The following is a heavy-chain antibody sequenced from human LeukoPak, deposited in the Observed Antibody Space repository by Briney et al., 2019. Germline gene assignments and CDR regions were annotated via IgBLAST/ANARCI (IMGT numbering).Heavy chain of an antibody. CDR2: ISGSDGRT. CDR3: TRRGESTGWGAFDY. Sequence: GGSLRLSCAASGFTFSSYTMNWVRQAPGKGLEWVSSISGSDGRTFYADSVKGRFTISRDNSQNTLYMQMSSLRAEDTAIYYCTRRGESTGWGAFDYWGQGTLITVSS. D-gene: IGHD6-19*01. V-gene: IGHV3-23*01. J-gene: IGHJ4*02. CDR1: GFTFSSYT.